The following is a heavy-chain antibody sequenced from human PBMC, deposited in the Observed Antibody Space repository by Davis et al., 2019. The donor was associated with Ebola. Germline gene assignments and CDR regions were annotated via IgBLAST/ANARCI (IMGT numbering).Heavy chain of an antibody. J-gene: IGHJ4*02. V-gene: IGHV3-74*01. CDR2: INSDGSST. CDR3: ARDNPPGLLYYFDY. D-gene: IGHD1-14*01. CDR1: GFTFSSYW. Sequence: GESLKISCAASGFTFSSYWMHWVRQAPGKGLVWVSRINSDGSSTSYADSVKGRFTISRDNAKNTLYLQMNSLRDEDTAVYYCARDNPPGLLYYFDYWGQGTLVTVSS.